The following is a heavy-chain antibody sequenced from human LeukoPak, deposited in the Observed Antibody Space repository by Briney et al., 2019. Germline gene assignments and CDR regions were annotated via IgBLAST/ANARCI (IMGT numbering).Heavy chain of an antibody. CDR2: ISSSGSTI. Sequence: GGSLRLSCAASGFTFSDYYMSWIHQAPGKGLEWVSYISSSGSTIYYADSVKGRFTISRDNAKNSLYLQMNSLRAEDTAVYYCARDPRGYCSSTSCYYFDYWGQGTLVTVSS. D-gene: IGHD2-2*01. CDR1: GFTFSDYY. V-gene: IGHV3-11*01. J-gene: IGHJ4*02. CDR3: ARDPRGYCSSTSCYYFDY.